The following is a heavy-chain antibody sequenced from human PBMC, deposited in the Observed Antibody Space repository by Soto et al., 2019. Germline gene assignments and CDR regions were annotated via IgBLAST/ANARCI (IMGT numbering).Heavy chain of an antibody. CDR3: AAGEASSRNLAPYYLDF. D-gene: IGHD6-13*01. V-gene: IGHV4-59*01. Sequence: WETLSLTCTVSGGSMRNYFWTWIRQPPGKGLEWIGYIHYSGTTSFFPSYNPSLRSRVTISEDTSKNQFSLKLLSVTTADTAVYFCAAGEASSRNLAPYYLDFWGQGTLGTV. CDR1: GGSMRNYF. J-gene: IGHJ4*02. CDR2: IHYSGTT.